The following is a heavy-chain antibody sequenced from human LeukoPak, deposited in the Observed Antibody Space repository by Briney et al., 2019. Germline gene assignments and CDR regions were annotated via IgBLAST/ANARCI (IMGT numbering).Heavy chain of an antibody. D-gene: IGHD4-17*01. CDR1: GYTFTGYL. V-gene: IGHV1-2*02. J-gene: IGHJ2*01. CDR2: ISPNSGDT. CDR3: VRGLTTVATWLYL. Sequence: ASVKVSCKASGYTFTGYLMHWVRQAPGQGLEWMGWISPNSGDTKYAQKFQGRITMTRDTSISTAYMELSRLRPDDTAVYYCVRGLTTVATWLYLWGRGTLVTVSS.